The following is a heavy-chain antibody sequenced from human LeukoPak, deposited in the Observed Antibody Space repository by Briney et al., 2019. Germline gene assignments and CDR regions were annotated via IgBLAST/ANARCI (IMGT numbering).Heavy chain of an antibody. Sequence: GGSLRLSCAASGFTVSSNYMSWVRQAPGKGLEWVSVIYSGGSTYYADSVKGRFTIPRDNSKNTLYLQMNSLRAEDTAVYYCASTYCGGDCYSGDAFDIWGQGTMVTVSS. V-gene: IGHV3-66*01. D-gene: IGHD2-21*02. CDR1: GFTVSSNY. J-gene: IGHJ3*02. CDR3: ASTYCGGDCYSGDAFDI. CDR2: IYSGGST.